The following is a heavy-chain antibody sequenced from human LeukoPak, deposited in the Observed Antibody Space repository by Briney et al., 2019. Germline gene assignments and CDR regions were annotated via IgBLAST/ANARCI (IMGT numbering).Heavy chain of an antibody. Sequence: GGSLRLSCAASGFTFSSYGMHWVRQAPGKGLEWVAIIWYDGSDKYYADSVKGRFTIFRDNSKKTLHLQMNSLRAEDTAVYYCARDSLQGDAFDIWGQGTMVTVSS. V-gene: IGHV3-30*02. CDR1: GFTFSSYG. D-gene: IGHD1-1*01. CDR2: IWYDGSDK. CDR3: ARDSLQGDAFDI. J-gene: IGHJ3*02.